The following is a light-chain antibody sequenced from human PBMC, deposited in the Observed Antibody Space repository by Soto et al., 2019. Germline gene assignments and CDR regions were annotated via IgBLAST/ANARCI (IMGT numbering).Light chain of an antibody. CDR1: SSDVGGYNY. CDR2: DVS. Sequence: QSALTQPASVSGSPGRSITISCSGTSSDVGGYNYVFWYQHHPGKAPKLMIYDVSNRPSGVSNRFSGSKSGNTASLTISGLQAEDEADYYCSSYTSSSTYVFGTGTKVTVL. J-gene: IGLJ1*01. CDR3: SSYTSSSTYV. V-gene: IGLV2-14*03.